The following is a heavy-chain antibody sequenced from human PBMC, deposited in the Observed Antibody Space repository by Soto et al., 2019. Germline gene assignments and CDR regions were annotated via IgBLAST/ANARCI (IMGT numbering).Heavy chain of an antibody. V-gene: IGHV1-18*01. J-gene: IGHJ4*02. CDR3: AREAFNYYESSGYYYVRDY. CDR2: ISAYNGNT. D-gene: IGHD3-22*01. Sequence: GASVKVSCKASGYSFNNYGVSWVRQAPGQGLEWMGWISAYNGNTHFAQRLQGRVTMTTDASTSTVYMELRSLRSDDTAVYYCAREAFNYYESSGYYYVRDYWGQGTLVTVSS. CDR1: GYSFNNYG.